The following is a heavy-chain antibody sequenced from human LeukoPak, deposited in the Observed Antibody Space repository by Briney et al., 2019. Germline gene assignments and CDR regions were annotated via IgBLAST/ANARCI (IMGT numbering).Heavy chain of an antibody. D-gene: IGHD3-10*01. CDR1: GFTFSSYG. Sequence: GRSLRLSCAASGFTFSSYGMHWVRQAPGKGLEWVAVISYDGSNKYYADSVKGRFTISRDNSKNTLYLQMNSLRAEDTAVYYCAKDGYYGSGEYFDYWGQGTLVTVSS. J-gene: IGHJ4*02. CDR2: ISYDGSNK. V-gene: IGHV3-30*18. CDR3: AKDGYYGSGEYFDY.